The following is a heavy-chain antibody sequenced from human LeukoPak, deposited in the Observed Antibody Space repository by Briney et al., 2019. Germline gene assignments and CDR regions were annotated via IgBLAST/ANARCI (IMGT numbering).Heavy chain of an antibody. CDR3: AKDLSGSIGGY. Sequence: GGSLRLSCAASGFTFSSYAMSWVRQAPGKGLEWVSAISGSGGSTYYADSVKDRFTISRDNSKNTLYLQMNSLRAEDTAVYYCAKDLSGSIGGYWGQGTLVTVSS. J-gene: IGHJ4*02. CDR2: ISGSGGST. CDR1: GFTFSSYA. D-gene: IGHD3-16*01. V-gene: IGHV3-23*01.